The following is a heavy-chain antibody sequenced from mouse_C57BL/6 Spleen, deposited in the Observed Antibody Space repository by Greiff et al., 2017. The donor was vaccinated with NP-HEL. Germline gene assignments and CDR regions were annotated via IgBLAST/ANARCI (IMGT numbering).Heavy chain of an antibody. V-gene: IGHV1-62-2*01. Sequence: VQLQQSGAELVKPGASVKLSCKASGYTFTEYTIHWVKQRSGQGLEWIGWFYPGSGSIKYNEKFKDKATLTADKSSSTVYMELSRLTSEDSAVYFCARHEESLYGYDGAWFAYWGQGTLVTVSA. J-gene: IGHJ3*01. D-gene: IGHD2-2*01. CDR1: GYTFTEYT. CDR2: FYPGSGSI. CDR3: ARHEESLYGYDGAWFAY.